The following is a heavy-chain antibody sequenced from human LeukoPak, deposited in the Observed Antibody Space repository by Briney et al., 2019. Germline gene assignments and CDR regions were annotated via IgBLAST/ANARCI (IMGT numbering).Heavy chain of an antibody. CDR2: IIPIFGTA. V-gene: IGHV1-69*13. J-gene: IGHJ4*02. CDR1: GGTFSSYA. CDR3: ASTIPLAAAGTFDY. Sequence: GASVKVSCKASGGTFSSYAISWVRQAPGQGLECMGGIIPIFGTANYAQKFQGRVTITADESTSTAYMELSSLRSEDTAVYYCASTIPLAAAGTFDYWGQGTLVTVSS. D-gene: IGHD6-13*01.